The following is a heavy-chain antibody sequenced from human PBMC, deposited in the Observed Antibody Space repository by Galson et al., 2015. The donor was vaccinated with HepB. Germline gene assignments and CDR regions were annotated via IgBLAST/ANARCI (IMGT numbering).Heavy chain of an antibody. J-gene: IGHJ4*02. D-gene: IGHD3-22*01. Sequence: SVKVSCKASGYTFTSYGISWVRQAPGQGLEWMGWISAYNGNTNYAQKLQGRVTMTTDTSTSTAYMELRSLRSDDTAVYYCARRYYDSSDYYYIDYWGQGTLVTVSS. CDR2: ISAYNGNT. CDR3: ARRYYDSSDYYYIDY. CDR1: GYTFTSYG. V-gene: IGHV1-18*04.